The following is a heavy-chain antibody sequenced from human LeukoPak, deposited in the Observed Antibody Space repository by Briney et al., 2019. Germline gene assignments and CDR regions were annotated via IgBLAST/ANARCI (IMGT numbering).Heavy chain of an antibody. J-gene: IGHJ4*02. CDR2: IGGRGGST. CDR1: GFTFSTYA. V-gene: IGHV3-23*01. CDR3: AKATRDNSGCLDY. Sequence: GGSLRLSCAASGFTFSTYAMTWVRQAPGKGLEWVSSIGGRGGSTYYADSVKGRFTTSRDNSKNTLDLQMHSLRADDSAVYYCAKATRDNSGCLDYWGQGTLVTVSS. D-gene: IGHD6-19*01.